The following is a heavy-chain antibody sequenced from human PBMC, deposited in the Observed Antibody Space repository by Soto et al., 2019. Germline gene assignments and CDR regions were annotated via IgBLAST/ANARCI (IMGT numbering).Heavy chain of an antibody. Sequence: SETLSLTCTVSCGSISSGGYYWSWIRQHPGKGLEWIGYIYYSGSTYYNPSLKSRVTISVDTSKNQFSLKLSSVTAADTAVYYCARGVLWFGELYLPSSPLGGFDPWGQGTLVTVSS. CDR3: ARGVLWFGELYLPSSPLGGFDP. D-gene: IGHD3-10*01. J-gene: IGHJ5*02. CDR2: IYYSGST. V-gene: IGHV4-31*03. CDR1: CGSISSGGYY.